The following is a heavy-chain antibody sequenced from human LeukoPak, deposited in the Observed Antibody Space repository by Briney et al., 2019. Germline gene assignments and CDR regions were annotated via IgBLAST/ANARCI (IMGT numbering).Heavy chain of an antibody. D-gene: IGHD3-9*01. CDR3: TRPLRYFDWLPYPPDY. V-gene: IGHV3-7*03. CDR1: GFTFSSYW. J-gene: IGHJ4*02. CDR2: IKQDGSEK. Sequence: GGSLRLSCAASGFTFSSYWMSWVRQAPGKGLEWVANIKQDGSEKYYVDSVKGRFTISRDNAKNSLYLQMNSLKTEDTAVYYCTRPLRYFDWLPYPPDYWGQGTLVTVSS.